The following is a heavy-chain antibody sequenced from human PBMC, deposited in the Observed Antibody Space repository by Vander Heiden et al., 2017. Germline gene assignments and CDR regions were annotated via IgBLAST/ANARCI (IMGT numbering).Heavy chain of an antibody. V-gene: IGHV3-53*01. CDR1: GSPVRSTY. CDR3: ARDFYNYYDSSGYYYEYFQH. J-gene: IGHJ1*01. CDR2: IYSGGST. D-gene: IGHD3-22*01. Sequence: EVQLVESGGGLIQPGGSLRLSCAAYGSPVRSTYLGWVRQAPGKGLEWVSVIYSGGSTYYADSVKGRFTISRDNSKNTLYLQMNSLRAEDTAVYYCARDFYNYYDSSGYYYEYFQHWGQGTLVTVSS.